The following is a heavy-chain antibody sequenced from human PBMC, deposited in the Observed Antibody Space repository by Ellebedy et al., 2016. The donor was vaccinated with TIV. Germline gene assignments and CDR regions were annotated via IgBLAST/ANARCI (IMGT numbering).Heavy chain of an antibody. V-gene: IGHV4-39*07. CDR2: SHYSGST. CDR3: ARESSGNFFY. J-gene: IGHJ4*02. D-gene: IGHD6-19*01. Sequence: MPSETLSLTCNVSGGSISALTYHWGWVRQSPGKGLEWIGNSHYSGSTYYNPSLRSRVTISIDTSKSQFSLDLTSVTAADTAIYYCARESSGNFFYWGQGILVTVSS. CDR1: GGSISALTYH.